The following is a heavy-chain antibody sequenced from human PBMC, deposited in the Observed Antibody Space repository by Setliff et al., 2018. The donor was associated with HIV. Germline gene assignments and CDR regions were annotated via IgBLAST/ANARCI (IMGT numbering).Heavy chain of an antibody. D-gene: IGHD2-2*02. CDR2: IKEDGSAK. CDR3: ARDSGYNSFDY. CDR1: RFTFSTSW. Sequence: GESLKISCAASRFTFSTSWMTWVRQAPGKGLEWVANIKEDGSAKYYLDSVKGRFTISRDNAKNSLYLEMNSLRAEDTAVYYCARDSGYNSFDYWGQGTLVTVSS. V-gene: IGHV3-7*03. J-gene: IGHJ4*02.